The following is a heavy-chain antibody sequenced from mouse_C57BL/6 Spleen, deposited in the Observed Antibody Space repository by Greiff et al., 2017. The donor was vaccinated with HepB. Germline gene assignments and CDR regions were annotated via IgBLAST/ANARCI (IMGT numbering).Heavy chain of an antibody. D-gene: IGHD2-4*01. CDR1: GYTFTSYG. CDR2: IYPRSGNT. CDR3: ARRGDYDGGAWFAY. V-gene: IGHV1-81*01. Sequence: QVQLQQSGAELARPGASVKLSCKASGYTFTSYGISWVKQRTGQGLEWIGEIYPRSGNTYYNEKFKGKATLTADKSSSTAYMELRSLTSEDSAVYFCARRGDYDGGAWFAYWGQGTLVTVSA. J-gene: IGHJ3*01.